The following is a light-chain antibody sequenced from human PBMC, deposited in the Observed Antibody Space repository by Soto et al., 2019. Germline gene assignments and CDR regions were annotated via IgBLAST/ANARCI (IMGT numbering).Light chain of an antibody. CDR1: TSDVGGYNY. CDR3: SSYTISSTSEVR. V-gene: IGLV2-14*01. J-gene: IGLJ2*01. Sequence: SVLTQPASVSGSPGQSITVSCTGITSDVGGYNYVSWYQQHPGKAPKLMIYDVSDRPSGVSNRFSGSKSGNTASLTISGLQTEDEAVYYCSSYTISSTSEVRFGGGTKVTVL. CDR2: DVS.